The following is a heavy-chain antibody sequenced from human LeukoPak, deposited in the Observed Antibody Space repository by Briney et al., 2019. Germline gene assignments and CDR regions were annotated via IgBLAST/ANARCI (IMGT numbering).Heavy chain of an antibody. CDR2: IWYDGSNK. CDR1: GFTFSSYV. Sequence: GGPLRLSCAACGFTFSSYVMHWVRQAPGKGVEWVAVIWYDGSNKYYADSVKGRFTISRDNSKNTLYLQMNSLRAEDTAVYYCARDAMTTVTYFDYWGQGTLVTVSS. V-gene: IGHV3-33*01. D-gene: IGHD4-17*01. J-gene: IGHJ4*02. CDR3: ARDAMTTVTYFDY.